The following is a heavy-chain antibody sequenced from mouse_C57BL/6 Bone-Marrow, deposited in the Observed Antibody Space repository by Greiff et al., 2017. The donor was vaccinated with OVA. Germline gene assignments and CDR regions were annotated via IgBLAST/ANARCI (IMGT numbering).Heavy chain of an antibody. J-gene: IGHJ3*01. Sequence: QVQLKQSGPELVKPGASVKISCKASGYAFSSSWMNWVKQRPGKGLEWIGRIYPGDGDTNYNGKFKGKATLTADKSSSTAYMQLSSLTSEDSAVYFCARTTPWFAYWGQGTLVTVSA. CDR2: IYPGDGDT. CDR1: GYAFSSSW. V-gene: IGHV1-82*01. D-gene: IGHD6-1*01. CDR3: ARTTPWFAY.